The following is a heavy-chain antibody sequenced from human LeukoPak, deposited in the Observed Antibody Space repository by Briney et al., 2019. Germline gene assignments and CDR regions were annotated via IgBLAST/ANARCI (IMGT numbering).Heavy chain of an antibody. Sequence: PGGSLRLSCAASGFTFSSYAMHWVRQAPGKGLEWVSGISWSSGSIGYADSVKGRFTISRDNAKNSLCLQMNSLRAEDTALYYCAKDRLAFGSGWYYFDYWGQGTLVTVSS. D-gene: IGHD6-19*01. CDR1: GFTFSSYA. CDR2: ISWSSGSI. CDR3: AKDRLAFGSGWYYFDY. J-gene: IGHJ4*02. V-gene: IGHV3-9*01.